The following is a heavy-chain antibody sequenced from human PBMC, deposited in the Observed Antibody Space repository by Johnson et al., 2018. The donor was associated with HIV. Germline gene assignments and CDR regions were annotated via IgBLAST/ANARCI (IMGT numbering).Heavy chain of an antibody. CDR1: GFTFSSYG. CDR3: VKDLEGAISAFDI. V-gene: IGHV3-33*06. J-gene: IGHJ3*02. CDR2: IWYDGSNQ. D-gene: IGHD2/OR15-2a*01. Sequence: QVQLVESGGGVVQPGRSLRLSCAASGFTFSSYGMHWVRQAPGKGLEWVAVIWYDGSNQYYADSVKGRFTISRDNSKNTLYLQMNSLRAEDTAVYYCVKDLEGAISAFDIWGQGRMVTVSS.